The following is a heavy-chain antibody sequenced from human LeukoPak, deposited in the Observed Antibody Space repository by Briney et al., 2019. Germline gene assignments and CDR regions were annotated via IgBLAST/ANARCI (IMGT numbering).Heavy chain of an antibody. CDR1: GGSISHYF. CDR2: IYYSGST. CDR3: AKTVAGYWYFDL. V-gene: IGHV4-59*08. D-gene: IGHD6-19*01. Sequence: PSETLSLTCTVSGGSISHYFWSWIRQPPGKAPEWIGYIYYSGSTNYNPSLKSRVTISVDTSKNRFSLKLSSVTAADTAVYYCAKTVAGYWYFDLWGRGTLVTVSS. J-gene: IGHJ2*01.